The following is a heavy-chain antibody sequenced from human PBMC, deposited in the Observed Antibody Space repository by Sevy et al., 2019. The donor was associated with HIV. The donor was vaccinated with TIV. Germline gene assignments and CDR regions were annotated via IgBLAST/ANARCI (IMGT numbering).Heavy chain of an antibody. V-gene: IGHV3-23*01. CDR1: GFTLSSFA. CDR2: LNGSGGRT. CDR3: AKDTDSGSYLNDAFDI. D-gene: IGHD1-26*01. J-gene: IGHJ3*02. Sequence: GGSLRLSCAASGFTLSSFAMSWVRQTPGKGLEWVSGLNGSGGRTYYPDSVKGRFTISRDNSKNTLYLQMNSLRAEDTAVYYCAKDTDSGSYLNDAFDIWGQGTMVTVSS.